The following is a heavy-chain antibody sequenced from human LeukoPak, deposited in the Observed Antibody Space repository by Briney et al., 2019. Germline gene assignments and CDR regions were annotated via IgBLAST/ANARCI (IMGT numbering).Heavy chain of an antibody. CDR3: AQSAPTMVRGVTSFDY. CDR1: GFTFSNYA. D-gene: IGHD3-10*01. CDR2: ISDDGSNK. Sequence: GGSLRLSCAASGFTFSNYAMHWVRQAPGRGLEWVAVISDDGSNKYYADSVKGRFTISRDNSKNTLYLQMNSLRAEDTAVYYCAQSAPTMVRGVTSFDYWGQGTLVTVSS. V-gene: IGHV3-30-3*01. J-gene: IGHJ4*02.